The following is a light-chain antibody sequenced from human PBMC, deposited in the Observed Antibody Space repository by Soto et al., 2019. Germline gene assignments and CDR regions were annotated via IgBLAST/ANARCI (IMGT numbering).Light chain of an antibody. J-gene: IGKJ5*01. CDR2: KAS. CDR3: QQYNSYLIT. V-gene: IGKV1-5*03. Sequence: DIQMTQSPSTLSASLGERVTITCRASQSISNWLAWYQQKPGRAPKLLIYKASSLESGVPSRFSGSGSGTEFTLTISSLQPDDFATYYCQQYNSYLITFGQGTRLEIK. CDR1: QSISNW.